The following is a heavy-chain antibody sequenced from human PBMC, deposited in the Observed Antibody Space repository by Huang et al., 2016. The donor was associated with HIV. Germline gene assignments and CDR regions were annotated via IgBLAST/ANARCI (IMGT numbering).Heavy chain of an antibody. D-gene: IGHD6-6*01. CDR3: ARRFSSSSGYFDY. CDR1: GYSFSSYW. J-gene: IGHJ4*02. V-gene: IGHV5-51*01. Sequence: VQLVQSGAEVKKPGESLKISCKGSGYSFSSYWIAWVRQMPGKGLEWSGIIIPDDSETTYSPSFEGQVTSSADKSIGTAYLQWSSLKASDTAMYYCARRFSSSSGYFDYWGQGSLVTVSS. CDR2: IIPDDSET.